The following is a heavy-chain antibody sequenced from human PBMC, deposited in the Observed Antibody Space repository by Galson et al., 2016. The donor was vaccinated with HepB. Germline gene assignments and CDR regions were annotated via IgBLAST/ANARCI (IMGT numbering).Heavy chain of an antibody. D-gene: IGHD3-3*01. CDR2: MYYDGST. CDR1: GGSVSGYSVF. Sequence: SETLSLTCGVSGGSVSGYSVFWGWVRQPPGKRLEWIGTMYYDGSTFYNPSLKSRVTISLDTSNNQFSLQLTSVTAADTAVYYCAVWNGSLMTFEYWGQGIPVTVSS. J-gene: IGHJ4*02. V-gene: IGHV4-39*01. CDR3: AVWNGSLMTFEY.